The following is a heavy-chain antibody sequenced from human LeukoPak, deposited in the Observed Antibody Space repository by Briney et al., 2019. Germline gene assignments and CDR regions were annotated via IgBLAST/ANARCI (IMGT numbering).Heavy chain of an antibody. Sequence: PGGSLRLSCAASRFTFSNAWMSWVRQAPGKGLEWVGRIKSKTDGGTTDYAAPVKGRFTISRDDSKNTLYLQMNSLKTEDTAVYYCTTDILTGRAGYTRIDYWGQGTLVTVSS. D-gene: IGHD3-9*01. CDR1: RFTFSNAW. V-gene: IGHV3-15*01. CDR3: TTDILTGRAGYTRIDY. CDR2: IKSKTDGGTT. J-gene: IGHJ4*02.